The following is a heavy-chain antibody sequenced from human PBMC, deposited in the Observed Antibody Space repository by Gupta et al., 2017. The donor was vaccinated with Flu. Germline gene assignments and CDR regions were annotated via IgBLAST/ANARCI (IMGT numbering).Heavy chain of an antibody. Sequence: QVQLAQSGAAVKKSGASVKASCMAYGHPFTSYYMHWVRQALGQGLEWMGIINPRGGGTSDAQKFQGRVTMTRDTSTSTVYMNMSSLSSEDTDVCYCAIDPAGYFDYWGQGTLVTVSS. CDR1: GHPFTSYY. V-gene: IGHV1-46*01. J-gene: IGHJ4*02. CDR2: INPRGGGT. CDR3: AIDPAGYFDY.